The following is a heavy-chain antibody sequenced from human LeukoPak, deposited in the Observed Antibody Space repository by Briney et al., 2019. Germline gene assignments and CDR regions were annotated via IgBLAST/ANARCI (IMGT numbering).Heavy chain of an antibody. V-gene: IGHV3-21*01. CDR2: ISSRSSYI. D-gene: IGHD3-10*01. CDR3: ARETMVRGLDY. CDR1: GFTFSSYS. J-gene: IGHJ4*02. Sequence: GGSLRLSCAASGFTFSSYSMNWVRQAPGKGLEWVSSISSRSSYIYYADSVKGRFTISRDNAKNSLYLQMNSLRAEDTAVYYCARETMVRGLDYWGQGTLVTVSS.